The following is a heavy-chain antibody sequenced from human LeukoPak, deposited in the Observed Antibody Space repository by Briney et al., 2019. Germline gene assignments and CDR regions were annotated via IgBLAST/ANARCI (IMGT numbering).Heavy chain of an antibody. V-gene: IGHV3-21*01. CDR1: GFNFNNCT. D-gene: IGHD3-10*01. CDR2: ISSRSTYI. Sequence: GGSLRLSCAPSGFNFNNCTFNGVRQAPGKGLEWVSAISSRSTYIYYADSMKGRFTISRDNAKNSLYLQMNSLRAEDTAVYYCARSPGGTYYYYYMDVWGKGTTVTVSS. CDR3: ARSPGGTYYYYYMDV. J-gene: IGHJ6*03.